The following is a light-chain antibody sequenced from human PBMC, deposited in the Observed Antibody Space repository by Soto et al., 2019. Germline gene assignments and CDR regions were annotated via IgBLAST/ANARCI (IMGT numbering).Light chain of an antibody. Sequence: QSALTQPASVSGSPGQSITISCTGTRSDVGSYTFVSWYQQHPDKVPKLMIFDVSRRPSGVSDRFSGSNSGNTASLTISGLQPEDEADYYCSSYTGSSTHVFGSGTKLTVL. CDR2: DVS. CDR3: SSYTGSSTHV. J-gene: IGLJ1*01. CDR1: RSDVGSYTF. V-gene: IGLV2-14*03.